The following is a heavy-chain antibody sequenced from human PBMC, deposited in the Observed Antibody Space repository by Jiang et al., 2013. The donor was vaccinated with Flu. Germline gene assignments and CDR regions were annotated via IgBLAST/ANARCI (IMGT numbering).Heavy chain of an antibody. V-gene: IGHV3-33*01. CDR3: ARDLLWFGESDTPDY. CDR1: IHFSSYG. Sequence: QLLESWGRRGPAWEVPETLLCSVWIHFSSYGMHWVRQAPGKGLEWVAVIWYDGSNKYYADSVKGRFTISRDNSKNTLYLQMNSLRAEDTAVYYCARDLLWFGESDTPDYWGQGTLVTVSS. CDR2: IWYDGSNK. D-gene: IGHD3-10*01. J-gene: IGHJ4*02.